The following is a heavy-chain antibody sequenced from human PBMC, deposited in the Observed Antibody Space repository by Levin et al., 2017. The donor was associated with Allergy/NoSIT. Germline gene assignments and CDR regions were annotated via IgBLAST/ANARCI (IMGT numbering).Heavy chain of an antibody. CDR1: GDSFSSNSAS. V-gene: IGHV6-1*01. CDR3: ARKVPGKTFDY. J-gene: IGHJ4*02. Sequence: SQTLSLTCAISGDSFSSNSASWSWIRQSPSRGLEWLGRTYYRSKWYNDYAVFVKSRITINPDTSKNQFSLQLNSVTPEDTAVYYCARKVPGKTFDYWGQGTLVTVSS. D-gene: IGHD6-19*01. CDR2: TYYRSKWYN.